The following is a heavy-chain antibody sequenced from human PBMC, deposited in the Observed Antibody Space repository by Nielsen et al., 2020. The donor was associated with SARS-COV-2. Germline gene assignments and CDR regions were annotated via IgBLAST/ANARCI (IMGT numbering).Heavy chain of an antibody. V-gene: IGHV3-23*03. D-gene: IGHD1-26*01. Sequence: LSLTCAASGFTFSSYAMSWVRQAPGKGLEWVSVIYSGGSSTYYADSVKGRFTISRDNSKNTLYLQMNSLRAEDTAVYYCASPTLYSGREVSDYWGQGTLVTVSS. CDR1: GFTFSSYA. J-gene: IGHJ4*02. CDR2: IYSGGSST. CDR3: ASPTLYSGREVSDY.